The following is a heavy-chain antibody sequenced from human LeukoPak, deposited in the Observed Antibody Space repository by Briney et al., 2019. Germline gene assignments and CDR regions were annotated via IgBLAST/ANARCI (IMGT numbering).Heavy chain of an antibody. V-gene: IGHV1-2*02. CDR2: INANSGGT. Sequence: ASVTVSCKASGYTFTGYYMHWVRQAPGPGLEWMGWINANSGGTNYAQKFQGRVTMTRDTSISTAYMELSRLRSDDTAVYYCARDQTYDIVTGSHRGPGWFDPWGQGTLVTVSS. CDR1: GYTFTGYY. D-gene: IGHD3-9*01. CDR3: ARDQTYDIVTGSHRGPGWFDP. J-gene: IGHJ5*02.